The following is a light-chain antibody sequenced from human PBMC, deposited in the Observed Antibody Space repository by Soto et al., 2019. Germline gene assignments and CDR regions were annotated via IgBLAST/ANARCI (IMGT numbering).Light chain of an antibody. V-gene: IGKV1-39*01. CDR2: AAS. CDR1: QSISSY. Sequence: DIQMTQSPSSLSASVGDRVTITCRASQSISSYLNWYQQKPGKATKLLIYAASTLQSGVPSRFSGSGSGTDFTLTISSLQPEDFATYYCQRLNSYPLTVGGGTQVEIK. CDR3: QRLNSYPLT. J-gene: IGKJ4*01.